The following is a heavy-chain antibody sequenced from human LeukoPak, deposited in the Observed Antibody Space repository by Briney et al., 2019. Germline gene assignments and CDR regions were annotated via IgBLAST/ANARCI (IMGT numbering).Heavy chain of an antibody. CDR2: IYYSGST. V-gene: IGHV4-39*07. J-gene: IGHJ4*02. CDR3: ARVEKMATIGY. Sequence: SETLSLTCTVSGGSISSSSYYWGWIRQPPGKGLEWIGSIYYSGSTYYNPFLKSRVTISVDTSKNQFSLKLSSVTAADTAVYYCARVEKMATIGYWGQGTLVTVSS. CDR1: GGSISSSSYY. D-gene: IGHD5-24*01.